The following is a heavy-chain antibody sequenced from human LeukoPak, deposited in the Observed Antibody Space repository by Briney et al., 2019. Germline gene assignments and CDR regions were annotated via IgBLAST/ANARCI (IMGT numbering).Heavy chain of an antibody. D-gene: IGHD2-15*01. CDR3: AGGGAYCSSGSCYSDDN. Sequence: SETLSLTCTVSGGSINNNYWSWIRQPPGKGLEWIGYIFYGGSTNYNPSLKSRVTISVDTSKNQFSLKLSSVTAADTAVYYCAGGGAYCSSGSCYSDDNWGQGTLVTVSS. V-gene: IGHV4-59*01. CDR2: IFYGGST. CDR1: GGSINNNY. J-gene: IGHJ4*02.